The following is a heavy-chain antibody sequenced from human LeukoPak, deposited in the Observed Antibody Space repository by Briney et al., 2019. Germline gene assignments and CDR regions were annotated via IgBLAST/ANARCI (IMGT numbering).Heavy chain of an antibody. D-gene: IGHD4-17*01. CDR2: INPSGGST. V-gene: IGHV1-46*01. J-gene: IGHJ6*02. CDR1: GYTFTSYY. CDR3: ARDRYGDYAGVDHYYGMDV. Sequence: ASVKVSCKASGYTFTSYYMHWVRQAPGQGLEWMGIINPSGGSTSYAQKFQGRVTMTRDTSTSTVYMELSSLRSDDTAVYYCARDRYGDYAGVDHYYGMDVWGQGTAVTVSS.